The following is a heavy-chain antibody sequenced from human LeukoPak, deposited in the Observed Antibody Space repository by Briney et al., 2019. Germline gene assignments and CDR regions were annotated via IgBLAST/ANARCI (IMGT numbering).Heavy chain of an antibody. D-gene: IGHD3-10*01. V-gene: IGHV3-48*01. CDR1: GFTFSTYS. J-gene: IGHJ4*02. Sequence: GGSLRLSCVASGFTFSTYSMNWVRQAPGKGLEWVSYISSGSSSIYYADSVKGRFTISRDNAKNSLYLQMNSLRAEDTAVYYCARVRVYYYASGSYPHDYWGQGTLVTVSS. CDR3: ARVRVYYYASGSYPHDY. CDR2: ISSGSSSI.